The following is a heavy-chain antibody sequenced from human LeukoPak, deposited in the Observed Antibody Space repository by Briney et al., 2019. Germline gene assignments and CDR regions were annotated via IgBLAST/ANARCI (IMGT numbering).Heavy chain of an antibody. J-gene: IGHJ6*03. CDR2: IKQDGTEK. V-gene: IGHV3-7*01. D-gene: IGHD4-17*01. CDR1: GFTFTTYW. CDR3: ARATVTTLWDYYYYYMDV. Sequence: GGSLRLSCAASGFTFTTYWMSWVRQAPGKGLEWVANIKQDGTEKYYVDSVKGRFTISRDNVKNSLYLQMNSLRAEDTAVYYCARATVTTLWDYYYYYMDVWGKGTTVTVSS.